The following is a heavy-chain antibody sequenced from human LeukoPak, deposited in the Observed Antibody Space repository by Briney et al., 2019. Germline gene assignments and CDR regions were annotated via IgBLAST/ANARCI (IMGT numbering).Heavy chain of an antibody. CDR1: GFTFSTYS. D-gene: IGHD4-17*01. V-gene: IGHV3-48*01. CDR3: ARDNGDP. CDR2: ISSSSTTI. Sequence: PGGSLRLSCAAPGFTFSTYSMNWVRQAPGKGLEWVSFISSSSTTIYYADSVKGRFTISRDNARNSLYLQMNSLRVEDTAIYYCARDNGDPWGQGTLVTVSS. J-gene: IGHJ5*02.